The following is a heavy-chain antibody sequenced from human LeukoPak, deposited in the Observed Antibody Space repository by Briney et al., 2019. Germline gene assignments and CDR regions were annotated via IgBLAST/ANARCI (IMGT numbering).Heavy chain of an antibody. D-gene: IGHD5-12*01. Sequence: ASVKVSCKASGYTFTGYYMHWVRQAPGQGLEWMGWINPNSGGTNYAQKFQGRVTMTRDTSISTAYMELSRLRSDDTAVYYCAKRSSGYGPFDYWGQGTLVTVSS. J-gene: IGHJ4*02. V-gene: IGHV1-2*02. CDR1: GYTFTGYY. CDR3: AKRSSGYGPFDY. CDR2: INPNSGGT.